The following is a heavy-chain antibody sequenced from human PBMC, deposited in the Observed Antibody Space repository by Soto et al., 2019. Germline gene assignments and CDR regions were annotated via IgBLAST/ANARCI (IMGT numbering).Heavy chain of an antibody. CDR3: ARQRTTVVTQAYFDH. Sequence: PSETLSLTCSVSGDSIGSSTNYWGWIRQPPGKGLEWIGGIYYSGRSYYNPSLKSRVTMSVDTSKNQFSLTLNSVTAADAAVYYCARQRTTVVTQAYFDHWGQGTLVTVSS. V-gene: IGHV4-39*01. CDR1: GDSIGSSTNY. CDR2: IYYSGRS. D-gene: IGHD4-17*01. J-gene: IGHJ4*02.